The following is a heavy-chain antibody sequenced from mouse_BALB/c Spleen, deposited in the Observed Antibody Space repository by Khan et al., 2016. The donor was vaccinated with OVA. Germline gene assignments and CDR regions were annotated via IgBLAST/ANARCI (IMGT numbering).Heavy chain of an antibody. V-gene: IGHV1S22*01. CDR2: IYPGRGST. J-gene: IGHJ4*01. CDR3: TRWTYFAMDY. Sequence: LQQPGSELVRPGASVKLSCKASGYIFTSYWMHWVKQRPGQGLEWIGNIYPGRGSTKYDEKFKSKATLTVDTSSSTVYMQLSSLTSEDSAVYYCTRWTYFAMDYWGQGTSVTVSS. CDR1: GYIFTSYW.